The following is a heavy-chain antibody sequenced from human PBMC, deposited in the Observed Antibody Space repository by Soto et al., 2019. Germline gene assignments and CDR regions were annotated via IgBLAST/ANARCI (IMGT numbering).Heavy chain of an antibody. CDR3: ARSRTTVTPSGFQH. V-gene: IGHV4-61*01. Sequence: SETLSLTCSVSGGSIRSSSYYGSWIRQPPGQGLEWIGYIYYSGSTNYTPSLKSRVTISVDTSKNQFSLKLSSVTAADTAVYYCARSRTTVTPSGFQHWGQGTLVTVSS. J-gene: IGHJ1*01. CDR2: IYYSGST. D-gene: IGHD4-17*01. CDR1: GGSIRSSSYY.